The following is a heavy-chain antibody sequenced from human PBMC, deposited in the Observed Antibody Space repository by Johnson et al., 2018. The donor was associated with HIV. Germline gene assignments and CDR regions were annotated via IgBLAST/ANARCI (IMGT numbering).Heavy chain of an antibody. V-gene: IGHV3-30*03. CDR3: AVSPEGVALDI. Sequence: QVQLVESGGGLVQPGGSLRLSCVASGFSVSSNYMSWVRQAPGKGLEWVAVISYDGSNKYYADSVKGRFTISRDNSKNKLYLQMNSLRAEETAVYYCAVSPEGVALDIGGQGTMVTVSS. J-gene: IGHJ3*02. CDR2: ISYDGSNK. CDR1: GFSVSSNY. D-gene: IGHD3-16*01.